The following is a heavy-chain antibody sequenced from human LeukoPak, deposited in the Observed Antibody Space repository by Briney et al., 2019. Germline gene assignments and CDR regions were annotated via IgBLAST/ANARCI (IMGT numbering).Heavy chain of an antibody. CDR3: ARESCSGGSCYYDY. J-gene: IGHJ4*02. CDR1: GFTFSNYW. CDR2: INSDGSLT. D-gene: IGHD2-15*01. V-gene: IGHV3-74*01. Sequence: GGSLGLSCAASGFTFSNYWMHWVRQAPGKGLVRVSHINSDGSLTSYADSVKGRFTISRDNAKNTLYLQIYSLRAEDMAVYYCARESCSGGSCYYDYWGQGTLVTVSS.